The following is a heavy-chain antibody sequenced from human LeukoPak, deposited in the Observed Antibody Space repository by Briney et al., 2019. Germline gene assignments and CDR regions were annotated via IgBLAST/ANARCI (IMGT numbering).Heavy chain of an antibody. V-gene: IGHV3-66*01. J-gene: IGHJ6*02. CDR2: IYSGGST. D-gene: IGHD6-13*01. Sequence: GSLRLSCAASGFTFSSYSMNWVRQAPGKGLEWVSVIYSGGSTYYADSVKGRFTISRDNSKNTLYLQMNSLRAEDTAVYYCAGSSSWPPYYYYGMDVWGQGTTVTVSS. CDR1: GFTFSSYS. CDR3: AGSSSWPPYYYYGMDV.